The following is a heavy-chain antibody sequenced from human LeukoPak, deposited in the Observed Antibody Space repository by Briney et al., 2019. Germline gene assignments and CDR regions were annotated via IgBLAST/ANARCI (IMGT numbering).Heavy chain of an antibody. D-gene: IGHD3-22*01. CDR3: TSIGHDYYDSSGYRY. Sequence: HPGGSLRLSCATSGFTFSSYAMSWVRQAPGKGLEWVSAISCSGGSTYYADSVKGRFTITRDNSKNTLYLQMNSLRAEDTAVYYCTSIGHDYYDSSGYRYWGQGTLVTVSS. J-gene: IGHJ4*02. CDR1: GFTFSSYA. CDR2: ISCSGGST. V-gene: IGHV3-23*01.